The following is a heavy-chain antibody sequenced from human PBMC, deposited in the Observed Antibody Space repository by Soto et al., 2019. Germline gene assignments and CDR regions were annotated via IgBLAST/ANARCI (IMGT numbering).Heavy chain of an antibody. V-gene: IGHV1-24*01. D-gene: IGHD3-22*01. CDR3: AGITMIVVGAYGMDV. J-gene: IGHJ6*02. CDR1: GYTLTELS. Sequence: GASVKVSCKVSGYTLTELSMHWVRQAPGKGLEWMGGFDPEDAEIICAQKFQGRVTMTEDTSTDTAYMGLSSLRSEDTAVYYCAGITMIVVGAYGMDVWGQGTTVTVSS. CDR2: FDPEDAEI.